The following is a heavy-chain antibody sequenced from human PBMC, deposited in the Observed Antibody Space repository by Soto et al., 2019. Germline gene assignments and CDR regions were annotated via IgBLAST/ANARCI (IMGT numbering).Heavy chain of an antibody. CDR2: IIPILGIA. J-gene: IGHJ1*01. Sequence: QVQLVQSGAEVKKPGSSVKVSCKASGGTFSSYTISWVRQAPRQGLEWMGRIIPILGIANYAQKFQGRVTITADKSTSTAYMELSSLRSEDTAVYYCARGFSGSGYQHWGQGTLVTVFS. CDR1: GGTFSSYT. V-gene: IGHV1-69*02. D-gene: IGHD3-22*01. CDR3: ARGFSGSGYQH.